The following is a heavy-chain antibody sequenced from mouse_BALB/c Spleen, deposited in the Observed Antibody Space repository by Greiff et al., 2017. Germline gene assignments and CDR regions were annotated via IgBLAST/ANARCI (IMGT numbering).Heavy chain of an antibody. Sequence: VQLQQSGTVLARPGASVKMSCKASGYSFTSYWMHWVKQRPGQGLEWIGAIYPGNSDTSYNQKFKGTAKLTAVTSASTAYMELSSLTNEDSAVYYCTRSPNWDWFAYWGQGTLVTVSA. CDR1: GYSFTSYW. J-gene: IGHJ3*01. CDR2: IYPGNSDT. D-gene: IGHD4-1*02. V-gene: IGHV1-5*01. CDR3: TRSPNWDWFAY.